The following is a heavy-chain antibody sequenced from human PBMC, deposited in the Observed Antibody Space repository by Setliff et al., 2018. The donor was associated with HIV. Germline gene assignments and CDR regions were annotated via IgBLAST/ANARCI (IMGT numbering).Heavy chain of an antibody. J-gene: IGHJ4*02. CDR2: IYYSGNT. CDR1: GDSISSSIYY. CDR3: ARHSLGTSCYDY. Sequence: PSETLSLTCAVSGDSISSSIYYWGWIRQPPGKGLEWIGSIYYSGNTYYNPSLKSRVTISVDTSKNQFSLKLSSVTAADTAVYYCARHSLGTSCYDYWGQGTLVTVSS. D-gene: IGHD2-2*01. V-gene: IGHV4-39*01.